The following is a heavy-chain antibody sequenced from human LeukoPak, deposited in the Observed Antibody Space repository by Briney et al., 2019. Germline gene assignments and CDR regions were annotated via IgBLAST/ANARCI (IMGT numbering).Heavy chain of an antibody. V-gene: IGHV1-2*04. CDR3: AMHPPPTVTTVPDY. CDR2: INPTSGGK. Sequence: GASVKVSCKASGYTFTGYYIHWVRQAPGQGLEWMGWINPTSGGKQFAQKFQGWVTMTRDTSISTAYMELSRLRSDDTAVYYCAMHPPPTVTTVPDYWGQGTLVTVSS. CDR1: GYTFTGYY. J-gene: IGHJ4*02. D-gene: IGHD4-17*01.